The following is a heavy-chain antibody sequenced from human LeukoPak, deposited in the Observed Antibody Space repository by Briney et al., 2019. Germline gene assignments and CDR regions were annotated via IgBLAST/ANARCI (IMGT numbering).Heavy chain of an antibody. CDR3: AIRRSGLYSSGWYAVGD. CDR1: GYTFTSYD. Sequence: ASVKVSCKDSGYTFTSYDINWVRQATGQGLEWMGWMNPNSVNTGYAQKFQGRVTMTRNTSKSTAYMELSSLRSEDTAVYYCAIRRSGLYSSGWYAVGDWGQGTLVTVSS. V-gene: IGHV1-8*01. CDR2: MNPNSVNT. D-gene: IGHD6-19*01. J-gene: IGHJ4*02.